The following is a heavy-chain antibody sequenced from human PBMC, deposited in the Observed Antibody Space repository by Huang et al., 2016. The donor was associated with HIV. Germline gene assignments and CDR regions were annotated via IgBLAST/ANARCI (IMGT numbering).Heavy chain of an antibody. CDR1: GYKFSSYW. CDR2: IYPEDSNT. D-gene: IGHD2-15*01. Sequence: EVQLVQSGTEVKKPGESLKISCKGSGYKFSSYWIGWVRQMPGKGLEWRVVIYPEDSNTRYSPSIQGQVTIAADKSISTAYVQWSSLKVSDTGVYYCASRRAAPESYFIDVWGKGTTVIVSS. J-gene: IGHJ6*03. V-gene: IGHV5-51*03. CDR3: ASRRAAPESYFIDV.